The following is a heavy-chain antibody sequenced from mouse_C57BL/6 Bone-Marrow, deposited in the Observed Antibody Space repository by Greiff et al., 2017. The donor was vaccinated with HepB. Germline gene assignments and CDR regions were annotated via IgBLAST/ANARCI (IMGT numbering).Heavy chain of an antibody. CDR2: IRLKSDNYAT. CDR3: TRLLRPFAY. J-gene: IGHJ3*01. CDR1: GFTFSNYW. Sequence: DVKLVESGGGLVQPGGSMKLSCVASGFTFSNYWMNWVRQSPEKGLEWVAQIRLKSDNYATHYAESVKGRFTISRDDSKSSVYLQMNNLRAEDTGIYYCTRLLRPFAYWGQGTLVTVSA. V-gene: IGHV6-3*01. D-gene: IGHD1-2*01.